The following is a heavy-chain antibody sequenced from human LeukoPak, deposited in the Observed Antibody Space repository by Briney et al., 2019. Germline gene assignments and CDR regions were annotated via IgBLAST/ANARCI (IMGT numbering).Heavy chain of an antibody. CDR2: IIPVIGTG. D-gene: IGHD3-22*01. Sequence: AASVKVSCKVSGGTFNSHAISWVRQAPGQGLEWMGRIIPVIGTGNYAQKFQGRVTITADESTTTAYMELSSLRSEDTAVYYCARGGYDSSGYYPGDYWGQGTLVTVSS. CDR3: ARGGYDSSGYYPGDY. J-gene: IGHJ4*02. V-gene: IGHV1-69*11. CDR1: GGTFNSHA.